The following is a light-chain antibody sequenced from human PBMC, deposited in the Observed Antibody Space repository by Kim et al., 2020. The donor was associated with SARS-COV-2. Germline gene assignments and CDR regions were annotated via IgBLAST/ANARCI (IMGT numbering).Light chain of an antibody. J-gene: IGKJ5*01. Sequence: SPGERATHSCRATQSISGPYIAWYQQQPGQAPRLLIYFASKRATGLPDRFSGSGSGTDFTLTISSLEAGDFGLYYCQEYGSSPITFGQGTRLEIK. V-gene: IGKV3-20*01. CDR3: QEYGSSPIT. CDR2: FAS. CDR1: QSISGPY.